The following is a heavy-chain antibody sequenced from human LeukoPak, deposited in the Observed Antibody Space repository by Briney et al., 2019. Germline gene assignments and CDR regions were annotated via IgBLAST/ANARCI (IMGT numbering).Heavy chain of an antibody. CDR2: IYTSGST. CDR3: AKGYYGDYPD. D-gene: IGHD4-17*01. CDR1: GGSISSDF. Sequence: PSETLSLTCTVSGGSISSDFWSWIRQPAGKGLAWIGRIYTSGSTKYNPSLKSRVTMSVDTSKNQLSLKLSSVTAADTAVYYCAKGYYGDYPDWGQGTLVTVSS. J-gene: IGHJ4*02. V-gene: IGHV4-4*07.